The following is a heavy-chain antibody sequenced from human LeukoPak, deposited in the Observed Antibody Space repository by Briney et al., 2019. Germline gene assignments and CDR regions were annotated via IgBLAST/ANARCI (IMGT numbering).Heavy chain of an antibody. J-gene: IGHJ5*02. Sequence: SETLSLTCAVYGGSFSGYYWSWIRQPPGKGLEWIGEINHSGSTYYNASLKSRVTISVDTSKNQFSLKLSSVTAADTAVYYCARSPGGALNWFDPWGQGTLVTVSS. CDR3: ARSPGGALNWFDP. D-gene: IGHD1-1*01. CDR2: INHSGST. CDR1: GGSFSGYY. V-gene: IGHV4-34*01.